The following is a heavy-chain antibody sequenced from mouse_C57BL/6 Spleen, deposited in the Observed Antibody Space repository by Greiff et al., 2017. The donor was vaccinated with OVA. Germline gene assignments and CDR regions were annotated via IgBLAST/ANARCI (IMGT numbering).Heavy chain of an antibody. Sequence: QVQLQQPGAELVKPGASVKLSCKASGYTFTSYWMQWVKQRPGQGLEWIGEIDPSDSYTNYNQKFKGKATLTVDTSSSTAYMQLSSLTSEDSAVYYCARTGDSSGYVAYWGQGTLVTVSA. CDR2: IDPSDSYT. CDR3: ARTGDSSGYVAY. V-gene: IGHV1-50*01. D-gene: IGHD3-2*02. J-gene: IGHJ3*01. CDR1: GYTFTSYW.